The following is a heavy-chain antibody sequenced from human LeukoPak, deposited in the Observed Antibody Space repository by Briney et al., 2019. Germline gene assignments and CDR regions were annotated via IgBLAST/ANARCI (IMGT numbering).Heavy chain of an antibody. CDR2: IRDDGTT. D-gene: IGHD1-26*01. J-gene: IGHJ4*02. V-gene: IGHV4-4*09. CDR3: ARGVGVNSRPDY. CDR1: GDSIGGYF. Sequence: SETLSLTCTVSGDSIGGYFWSWFRQPPGKSLEWIAYIRDDGTTNYNPSLKGRVTISIDTSKSQLSLRLTSVTAADTAVYYCARGVGVNSRPDYWGQGTLVTVSS.